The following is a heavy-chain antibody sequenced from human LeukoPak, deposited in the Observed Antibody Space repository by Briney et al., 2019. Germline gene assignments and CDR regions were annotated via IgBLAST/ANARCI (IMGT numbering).Heavy chain of an antibody. D-gene: IGHD4-17*01. CDR3: ARDPYGDYFQIREGAFDI. Sequence: ASVKVSCKASGYAFTGYYMHWVRQAPGQGLEWMGRINPNSGGTNYAQKFQGRVTITTDESTSTAYMELSSLRSEDTAVYYCARDPYGDYFQIREGAFDIWGQGTMVTVSS. CDR1: GYAFTGYY. CDR2: INPNSGGT. J-gene: IGHJ3*02. V-gene: IGHV1-2*06.